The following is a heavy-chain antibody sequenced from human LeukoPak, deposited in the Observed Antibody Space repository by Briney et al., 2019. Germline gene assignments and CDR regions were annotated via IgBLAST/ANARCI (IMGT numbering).Heavy chain of an antibody. CDR3: ARRYDSSGYAFDY. D-gene: IGHD3-22*01. CDR2: IYPGDSDT. V-gene: IGHV5-51*01. Sequence: GESLKISCKGSGYSFTSYWIGWVRQMPGKGLEWMGIIYPGDSDTRYSPSFQGQVTISADKSISTAYLQWSSLKASGTAMYYCARRYDSSGYAFDYWGQGTLVTVSS. J-gene: IGHJ4*02. CDR1: GYSFTSYW.